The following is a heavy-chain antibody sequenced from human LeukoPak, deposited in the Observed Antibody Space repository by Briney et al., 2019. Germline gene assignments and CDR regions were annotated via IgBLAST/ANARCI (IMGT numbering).Heavy chain of an antibody. CDR1: GGSFSGYY. CDR3: ARSSLSPQYFDWLSFCDI. V-gene: IGHV4-34*01. CDR2: INHSGST. Sequence: SETLSHTCAVYGGSFSGYYWSWIRQPPGKGLEWIGEINHSGSTNYNPSLKSRVTISVDTSKNQFSLKLSSVTAADTAVYYCARSSLSPQYFDWLSFCDIWGQGTMVTVSS. J-gene: IGHJ3*02. D-gene: IGHD3-9*01.